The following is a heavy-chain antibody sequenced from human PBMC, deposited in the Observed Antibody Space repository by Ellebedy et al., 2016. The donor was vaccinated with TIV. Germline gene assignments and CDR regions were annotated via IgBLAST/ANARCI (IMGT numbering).Heavy chain of an antibody. CDR1: GFTFSSHG. CDR2: LSSDGSNK. D-gene: IGHD3-10*01. J-gene: IGHJ4*02. CDR3: ARGGSSGSSDY. Sequence: GGSLRLSXVASGFTFSSHGIYWVCQAQAKGLEWVAVLSSDGSNKYYADSVKGRFTISRDNSKNTLYLQMNSLRTDDMAVYYCARGGSSGSSDYWGQGTLVTVSS. V-gene: IGHV3-30*03.